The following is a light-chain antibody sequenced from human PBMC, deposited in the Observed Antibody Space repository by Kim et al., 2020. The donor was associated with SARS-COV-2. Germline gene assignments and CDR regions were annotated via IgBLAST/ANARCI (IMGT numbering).Light chain of an antibody. V-gene: IGLV3-1*01. CDR3: QAWHSSTYV. J-gene: IGLJ1*01. CDR2: EDH. Sequence: PVLVIHEDHMRPSGIPERFSASNSGTTATLTISGTQSMDEADYYCQAWHSSTYVFGTGTKVTVL.